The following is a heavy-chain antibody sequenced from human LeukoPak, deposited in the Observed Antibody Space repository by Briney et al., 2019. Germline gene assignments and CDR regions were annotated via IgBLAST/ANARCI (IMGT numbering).Heavy chain of an antibody. D-gene: IGHD6-19*01. CDR2: IYTSGST. CDR3: ARFSSGWYLTYYFDY. J-gene: IGHJ4*02. V-gene: IGHV4-4*07. Sequence: SETLSLTCTVSGGSISSYYWSWIPQPAGKGLEWIGRIYTSGSTNYNPSLKSRVTMSVDTSKNQFSLKLSSVTAADTAVYYCARFSSGWYLTYYFDYWGQGTLVTVSS. CDR1: GGSISSYY.